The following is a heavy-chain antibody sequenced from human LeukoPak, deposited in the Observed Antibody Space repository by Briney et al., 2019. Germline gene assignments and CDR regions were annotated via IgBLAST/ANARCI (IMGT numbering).Heavy chain of an antibody. J-gene: IGHJ6*02. CDR3: ARAELRPGYYGMDV. Sequence: PSETLSLTCTVSGGSISSYYWSWIRQPPGKGLEWVSYISSSSSTIYYADSVKGRFTISRDNAKNSLYLQMNSLRAEDTAVYYCARAELRPGYYGMDVWGQGTTVTVSS. CDR2: ISSSSSTI. CDR1: GGSISSYY. D-gene: IGHD1-26*01. V-gene: IGHV3-48*01.